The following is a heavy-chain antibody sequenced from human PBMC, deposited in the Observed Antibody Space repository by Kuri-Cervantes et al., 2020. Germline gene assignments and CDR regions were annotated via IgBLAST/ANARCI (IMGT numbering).Heavy chain of an antibody. CDR1: GFTFSSYW. D-gene: IGHD3-22*01. V-gene: IGHV3-30*14. CDR2: ISYDGSNK. CDR3: ARVGADSSGYFLGAVDY. J-gene: IGHJ4*02. Sequence: GGSLRLSCAASGFTFSSYWMHWVRQAPGKGLEWVAVISYDGSNKYYADSVKGRFTISRDNSKNTLYLQMNSLRAEDTAVFYCARVGADSSGYFLGAVDYWGQGTLVTVSS.